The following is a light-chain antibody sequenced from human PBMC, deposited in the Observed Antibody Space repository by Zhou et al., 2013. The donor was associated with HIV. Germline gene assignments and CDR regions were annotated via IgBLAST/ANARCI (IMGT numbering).Light chain of an antibody. CDR2: AAS. V-gene: IGKV1-NL1*01. CDR1: QGIRDD. CDR3: QQYNSYFIT. Sequence: DIQMTQSPSSLSASVGDRVTITCRASQGIRDDLGWYQQKPGKAPKVLLYAASRLESGVPSRFSGSGSGTDYTLTISSLQPDDFATYYCQQYNSYFITFGQGTRLEIK. J-gene: IGKJ5*01.